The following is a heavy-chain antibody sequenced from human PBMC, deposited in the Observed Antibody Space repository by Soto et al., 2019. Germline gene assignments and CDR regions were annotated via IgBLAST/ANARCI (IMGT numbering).Heavy chain of an antibody. D-gene: IGHD3-9*01. Sequence: SVKVSCKASGYTFTSYYMHWVRQAPGQGLEWMGGIIPIFGTANYAQKFQGRVTITADESTSTAYMELSSLRSEDTAVYYCARSLMYYDILTGYPPSFDYWGQGTLVTVSS. CDR3: ARSLMYYDILTGYPPSFDY. CDR1: GYTFTSYY. J-gene: IGHJ4*02. CDR2: IIPIFGTA. V-gene: IGHV1-69*13.